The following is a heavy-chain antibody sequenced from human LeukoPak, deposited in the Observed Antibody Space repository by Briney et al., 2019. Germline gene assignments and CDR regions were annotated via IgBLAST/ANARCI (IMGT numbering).Heavy chain of an antibody. J-gene: IGHJ4*02. Sequence: GGSLRLSCAASGFTFSSYAMSWVRQAPGKGLEWVSAISGSGGSTYYADSVKGRFTISRDNSKNTLYLQMNSLRAEDTAVYYCAKDGGDSPGHELFDYRGQGTLVTVSS. V-gene: IGHV3-23*01. CDR1: GFTFSSYA. D-gene: IGHD3-16*01. CDR2: ISGSGGST. CDR3: AKDGGDSPGHELFDY.